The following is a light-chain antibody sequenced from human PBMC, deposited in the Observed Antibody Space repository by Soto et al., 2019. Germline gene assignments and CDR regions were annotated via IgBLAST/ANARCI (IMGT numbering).Light chain of an antibody. V-gene: IGKV3-11*01. Sequence: EIVMTQSPATLSVSPGERATLSCRASQSVSSNLAWYQQKPGQSPRLLLYGASNRATGVPDRFSGSGSGTDFTLTISSLEPEDFAVYFCQQRSNWPITFSQGTRLEI. CDR1: QSVSSN. CDR2: GAS. CDR3: QQRSNWPIT. J-gene: IGKJ5*01.